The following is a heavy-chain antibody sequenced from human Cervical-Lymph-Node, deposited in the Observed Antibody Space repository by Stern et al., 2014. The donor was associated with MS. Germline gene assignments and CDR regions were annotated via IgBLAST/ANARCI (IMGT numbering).Heavy chain of an antibody. Sequence: QLVQSGAEVKKPGASVKVSCKTSGYIFTGYYIHWVRQAPGQGLEWMAWINPNTGGTKYAQKFQGRVTMSRDTSISAAYVELSSLTSDDTAVYYCARDQRGITICGVVTDYYYLGMDVWGQGTTVTVSS. V-gene: IGHV1-2*02. CDR3: ARDQRGITICGVVTDYYYLGMDV. J-gene: IGHJ6*02. CDR2: INPNTGGT. D-gene: IGHD3-3*01. CDR1: GYIFTGYY.